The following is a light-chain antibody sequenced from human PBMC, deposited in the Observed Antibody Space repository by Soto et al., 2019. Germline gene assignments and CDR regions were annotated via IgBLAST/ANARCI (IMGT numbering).Light chain of an antibody. CDR3: QQYHNWPPQYT. Sequence: EIVRTQSPDSLSVSPGDGATLSCSASQTVASNLPWYQQKPGQGPRLLIHGASTRAVGVAARFSGSGSGTDFTLTINSLQSEDFAVYYCQQYHNWPPQYTFGQGTKLQIK. CDR2: GAS. CDR1: QTVASN. V-gene: IGKV3-15*01. J-gene: IGKJ2*01.